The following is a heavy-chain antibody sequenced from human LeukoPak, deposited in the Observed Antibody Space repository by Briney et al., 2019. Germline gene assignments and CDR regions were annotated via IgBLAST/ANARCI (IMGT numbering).Heavy chain of an antibody. CDR2: VDLNGGST. D-gene: IGHD3-10*01. J-gene: IGHJ4*02. CDR3: ARLFNFYGSGTYYPFDS. V-gene: IGHV3-20*04. CDR1: GFTFPDYG. Sequence: GGSLRLSCAASGFTFPDYGMSWVRLAPGKGLEWVSGVDLNGGSTHSAHSVKGRFTISRDNAKNSPYLQMNTLRAEDTALYYCARLFNFYGSGTYYPFDSWGQGALVTVSS.